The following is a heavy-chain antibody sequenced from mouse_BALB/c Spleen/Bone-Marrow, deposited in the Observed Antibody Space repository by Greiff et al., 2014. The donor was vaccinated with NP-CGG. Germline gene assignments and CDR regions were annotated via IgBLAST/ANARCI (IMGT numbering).Heavy chain of an antibody. V-gene: IGHV14-3*02. CDR3: ASYRLRTYFDY. J-gene: IGHJ2*01. Sequence: EVQLQESGAELVKPRASVRLSCTASGFNIKDTYIHWVKQRPEQGLEWIGRIDPANGNTKYDPKFQGKATITADTSSNTAYLQLSSLTSEDTAVYYCASYRLRTYFDYWGQGTTLTVSS. D-gene: IGHD2-14*01. CDR1: GFNIKDTY. CDR2: IDPANGNT.